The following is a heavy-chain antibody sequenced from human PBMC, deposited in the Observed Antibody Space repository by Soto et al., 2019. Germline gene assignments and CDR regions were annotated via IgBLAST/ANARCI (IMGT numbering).Heavy chain of an antibody. Sequence: PGESLKISCKGSGYSFTSYWISWVRQMPGKGLEWMGRIDPSDSYTNYSPSFQGHVTISADKSISTAYLQWSSLKASDTAMYYCATFPDRYYDILTGYYAYWGQGTLVTVS. D-gene: IGHD3-9*01. CDR2: IDPSDSYT. J-gene: IGHJ4*02. CDR3: ATFPDRYYDILTGYYAY. CDR1: GYSFTSYW. V-gene: IGHV5-10-1*01.